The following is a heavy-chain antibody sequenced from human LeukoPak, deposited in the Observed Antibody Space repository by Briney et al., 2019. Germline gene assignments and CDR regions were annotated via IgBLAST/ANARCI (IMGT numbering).Heavy chain of an antibody. Sequence: SQTLSLTCTVSGVSFSSGGYYWSWIRQHQGKGLEWIGYNYYSGSTYYNPSLKSRVTISVDTSKNQFSLKLSSVTAADTAVYYCAGSSSGYYGYWGQGTLVTVSS. V-gene: IGHV4-31*03. CDR1: GVSFSSGGYY. D-gene: IGHD3-22*01. CDR2: NYYSGST. CDR3: AGSSSGYYGY. J-gene: IGHJ4*02.